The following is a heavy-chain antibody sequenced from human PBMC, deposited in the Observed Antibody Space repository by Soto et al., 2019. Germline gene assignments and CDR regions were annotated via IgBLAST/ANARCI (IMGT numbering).Heavy chain of an antibody. D-gene: IGHD2-2*01. CDR1: GFTFSSYG. J-gene: IGHJ5*02. CDR2: IWYDGSNK. Sequence: QVQLVESGGGVVQPGRSLRLSCAASGFTFSSYGMHWVRQAPGKGLEWVAVIWYDGSNKYYADSVKGRFTISRDNSKNTLYLQMNSLRAEDTAVYYCARDVRSGVVVPAFSWFDPWGQGTLVTVSS. V-gene: IGHV3-33*01. CDR3: ARDVRSGVVVPAFSWFDP.